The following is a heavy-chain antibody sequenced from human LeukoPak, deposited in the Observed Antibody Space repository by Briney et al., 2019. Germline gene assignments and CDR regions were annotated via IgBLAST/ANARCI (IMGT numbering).Heavy chain of an antibody. V-gene: IGHV3-49*04. J-gene: IGHJ4*02. CDR1: GFTFGDYA. CDR3: TSSFGQLSFFDY. CDR2: IRGKAYGATT. D-gene: IGHD3-10*01. Sequence: GGSLRLSCTASGFTFGDYAMSWVRQAPGKGLEWVGFIRGKAYGATTEYAASVKGRFTISRDDSKSIAYLQMNSLKTEDTAVYYCTSSFGQLSFFDYWGQGTLVTVSS.